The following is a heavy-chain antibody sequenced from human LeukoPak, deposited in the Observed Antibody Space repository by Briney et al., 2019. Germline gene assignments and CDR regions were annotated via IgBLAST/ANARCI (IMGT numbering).Heavy chain of an antibody. CDR2: IYYSGST. CDR3: ARSAYYYDSSGYFWCDP. V-gene: IGHV4-59*08. J-gene: IGHJ5*02. D-gene: IGHD3-22*01. Sequence: SETLSLTCTVSGGSISSYYWSWIRQPPGKGLEWIGYIYYSGSTNYNPSLKSRVTISVDTSKNQFSLKLSSVTAADTAVYYCARSAYYYDSSGYFWCDPWGQGTLVTVSS. CDR1: GGSISSYY.